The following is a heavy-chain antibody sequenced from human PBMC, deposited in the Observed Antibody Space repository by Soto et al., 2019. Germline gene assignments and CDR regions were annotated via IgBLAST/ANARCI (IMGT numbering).Heavy chain of an antibody. CDR1: GFTFNDAW. J-gene: IGHJ3*02. V-gene: IGHV3-15*01. CDR2: IKTKTDGGTT. D-gene: IGHD2-2*01. Sequence: SLRLSCAASGFTFNDAWMTWVRQAPGKGLEWVGRIKTKTDGGTTDYAAPVKGRFTISRDDSKNTVYLQMNSLKIEDTGVYYCTTERCTGTNCYVKNAFDSWGQGTMVTVSS. CDR3: TTERCTGTNCYVKNAFDS.